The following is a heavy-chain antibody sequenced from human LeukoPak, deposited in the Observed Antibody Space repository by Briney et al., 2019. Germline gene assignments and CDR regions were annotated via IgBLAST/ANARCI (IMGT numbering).Heavy chain of an antibody. Sequence: GGSLRLSCAASGFTFSSYAMSWVRQAPGKGLEWVSGISGSGDNTYYADFVKGRFTISRDNSKNTLYVQVNSLGTEDTAVYYCAKGSYYDSSGSFYFDYWGQGTLVTVSS. D-gene: IGHD3-22*01. CDR3: AKGSYYDSSGSFYFDY. CDR1: GFTFSSYA. J-gene: IGHJ4*02. CDR2: ISGSGDNT. V-gene: IGHV3-23*01.